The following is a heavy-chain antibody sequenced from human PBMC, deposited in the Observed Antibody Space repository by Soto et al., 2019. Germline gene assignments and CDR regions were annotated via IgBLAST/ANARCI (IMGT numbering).Heavy chain of an antibody. Sequence: PSETLSLTCTVSGGSISSYYWSWIRQPPGKGLEWIGYIYYSGSTNYNPSLKSRVTISVDTSKNQFSLKLSSVTAADTAVYYCARDRAVAGTGGAAFDIWGQGTMVTVSS. CDR2: IYYSGST. J-gene: IGHJ3*02. CDR1: GGSISSYY. CDR3: ARDRAVAGTGGAAFDI. V-gene: IGHV4-59*01. D-gene: IGHD6-19*01.